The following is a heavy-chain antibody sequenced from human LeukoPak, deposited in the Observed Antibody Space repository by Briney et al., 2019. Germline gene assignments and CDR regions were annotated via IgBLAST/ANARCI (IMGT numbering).Heavy chain of an antibody. CDR2: ISSSGRYI. V-gene: IGHV3-21*01. D-gene: IGHD3-3*01. CDR1: GFTFSSYA. J-gene: IGHJ3*02. Sequence: PGGSLRLSCAASGFTFSSYAMNWVRQAPGKGLEWVSSISSSGRYIYYADSLKGRFTISRDNLKNSLYLQMNSLRAEDTAVYYCTRGSYDFSHVSDIWGQGTMVTVSS. CDR3: TRGSYDFSHVSDI.